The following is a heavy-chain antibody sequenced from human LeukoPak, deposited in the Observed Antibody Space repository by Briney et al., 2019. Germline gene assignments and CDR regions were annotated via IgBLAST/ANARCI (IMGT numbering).Heavy chain of an antibody. Sequence: PGGSLRLSCAASGFTFSSYSMNWVRQAPGKGLEWVSSISSSSSYIYYADSVKGRFTISRDNAKNSLYLQMNSLRAEDTAVYYCARGDIVATISHLNDYWGQGTLVTVSS. V-gene: IGHV3-21*01. CDR2: ISSSSSYI. D-gene: IGHD5-12*01. CDR1: GFTFSSYS. CDR3: ARGDIVATISHLNDY. J-gene: IGHJ4*02.